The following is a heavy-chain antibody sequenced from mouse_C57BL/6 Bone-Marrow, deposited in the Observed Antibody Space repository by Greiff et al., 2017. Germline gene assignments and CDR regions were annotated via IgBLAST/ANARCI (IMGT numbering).Heavy chain of an antibody. Sequence: VQLQQSGAELVRPGASVKLSCTASGFNIKDDYIHWVNQRPEQGLEWIGWIDPEIGDTDYASKFQGKATITSDTSSNTAYLQLSSLTSEDTAVYYCSSFDGNYFDFWGQGTPLTVAS. CDR2: IDPEIGDT. V-gene: IGHV14-4*01. J-gene: IGHJ2*01. CDR3: SSFDGNYFDF. CDR1: GFNIKDDY. D-gene: IGHD2-3*01.